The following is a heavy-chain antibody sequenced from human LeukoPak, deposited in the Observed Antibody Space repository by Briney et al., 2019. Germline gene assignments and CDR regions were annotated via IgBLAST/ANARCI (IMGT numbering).Heavy chain of an antibody. V-gene: IGHV1-46*01. J-gene: IGHJ5*02. CDR2: INPSGGST. Sequence: ASVKVSCKASGYTFTSYYMHRVRQAPGQGLEWMGIINPSGGSTSYAQKFQGRVTMTRDTSTSTVYMELSSLRSEDTAVYYCARDQVATVEGFDPWGQGTLVTVSS. CDR3: ARDQVATVEGFDP. D-gene: IGHD4-23*01. CDR1: GYTFTSYY.